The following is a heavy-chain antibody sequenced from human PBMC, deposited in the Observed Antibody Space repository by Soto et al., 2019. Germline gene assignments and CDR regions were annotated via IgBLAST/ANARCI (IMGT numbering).Heavy chain of an antibody. Sequence: EVQLVESGGGLVQPGGSLRLSCAASGFTVSSNYMSWVRQTPGKGLEWVSLIYSGGITYYADSVKGRFTISRDNSKNTLYLQMKGLRAEDTAVYYCARGTCSSTSCFFDYWGQGTLVTVSS. J-gene: IGHJ4*02. D-gene: IGHD2-2*01. V-gene: IGHV3-66*01. CDR2: IYSGGIT. CDR3: ARGTCSSTSCFFDY. CDR1: GFTVSSNY.